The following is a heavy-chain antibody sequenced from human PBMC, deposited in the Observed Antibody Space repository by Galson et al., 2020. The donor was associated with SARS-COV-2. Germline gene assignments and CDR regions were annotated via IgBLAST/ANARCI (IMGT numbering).Heavy chain of an antibody. CDR3: ARGGFCGDSSCYTRRTFDF. CDR2: INHSGST. CDR1: VGSFNDHY. Sequence: ETLSLTCAVYVGSFNDHYWTWIRQSPGKGLEWIGEINHSGSTYYNPSLESRVTISTDTSKNQFSLKLSSVTAADTAVYYCARGGFCGDSSCYTRRTFDFWGQGTLVTVSS. J-gene: IGHJ4*02. D-gene: IGHD2-2*02. V-gene: IGHV4-34*01.